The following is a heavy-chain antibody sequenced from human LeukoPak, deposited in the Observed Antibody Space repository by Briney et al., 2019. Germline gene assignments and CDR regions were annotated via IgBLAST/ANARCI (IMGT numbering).Heavy chain of an antibody. CDR2: ISYSGNT. D-gene: IGHD2-21*02. Sequence: SETLSLTCTVSGDSISSSNYFWGWIRQPPGKGLEWIGEISYSGNTYYNPSLKSRVTISMDTSKNQFSLNLNSVTASDTTVYYCARRSPLVAVTTAHYYDYWGPGTLVTVSS. V-gene: IGHV4-39*01. CDR3: ARRSPLVAVTTAHYYDY. CDR1: GDSISSSNYF. J-gene: IGHJ4*02.